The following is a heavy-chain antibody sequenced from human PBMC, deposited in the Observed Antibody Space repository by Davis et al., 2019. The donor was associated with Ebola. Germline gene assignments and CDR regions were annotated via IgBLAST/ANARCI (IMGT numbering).Heavy chain of an antibody. J-gene: IGHJ6*03. CDR1: GGSISSYY. Sequence: PSETLSLTCTVSGGSISSYYWSWIRQPPGKGLEWIGYIYYSGSTNYNPSLKSRVTISVDTSKNQFSLKLSSVTAADTAVYYCARFNWDSSSWYYYYYYMDVWGKGTTVTVSS. CDR3: ARFNWDSSSWYYYYYYMDV. D-gene: IGHD6-13*01. CDR2: IYYSGST. V-gene: IGHV4-59*08.